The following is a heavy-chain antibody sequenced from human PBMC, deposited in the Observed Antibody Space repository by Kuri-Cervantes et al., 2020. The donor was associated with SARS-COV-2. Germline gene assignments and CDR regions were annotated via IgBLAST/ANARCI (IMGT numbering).Heavy chain of an antibody. V-gene: IGHV3-48*03. CDR2: ISSSGSTI. CDR1: GFTFSSYE. J-gene: IGHJ1*01. CDR3: ARGRPYCSGGSCYPYGFQH. Sequence: GESLKISCAASGFTFSSYEMNWVRQAPGKGLEWVSYISSSGSTIYYADSVKGRFTISRDNAKNSLYLQMNSLRAEDTAVYYCARGRPYCSGGSCYPYGFQHWGQGTLVTVSS. D-gene: IGHD2-15*01.